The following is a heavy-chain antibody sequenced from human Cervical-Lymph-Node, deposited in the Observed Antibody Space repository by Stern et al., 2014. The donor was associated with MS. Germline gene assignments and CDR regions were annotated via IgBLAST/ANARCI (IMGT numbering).Heavy chain of an antibody. Sequence: EVQLEESGGGLVQPGRSLRLSCAGSRFNFDDYAMHWVRQAPGRGLEWVSRISWNRGSMEYADSVKGRFTIARDNAKNSLYLQMDSLRVEDTAIYYCAKDISSGRWEAQYYYGMDVWGQGTTVTVSS. CDR3: AKDISSGRWEAQYYYGMDV. D-gene: IGHD6-19*01. J-gene: IGHJ6*02. CDR1: RFNFDDYA. V-gene: IGHV3-9*01. CDR2: ISWNRGSM.